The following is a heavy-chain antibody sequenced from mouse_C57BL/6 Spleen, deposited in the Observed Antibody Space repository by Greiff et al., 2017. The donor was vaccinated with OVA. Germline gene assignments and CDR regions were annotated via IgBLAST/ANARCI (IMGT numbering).Heavy chain of an antibody. CDR1: GFTFSSYA. D-gene: IGHD4-1*01. CDR2: ISSGGDYI. J-gene: IGHJ4*01. CDR3: TRETGYYAMDY. Sequence: EVHLVESGAGLVKPGGSLKLSCAASGFTFSSYAMSWVRQTPEKRLEWVAYISSGGDYIYYADTVKGRFTISRDNARNTLYLQMSSLKSEDTAMYYCTRETGYYAMDYWGQGTSVTVSS. V-gene: IGHV5-9-1*02.